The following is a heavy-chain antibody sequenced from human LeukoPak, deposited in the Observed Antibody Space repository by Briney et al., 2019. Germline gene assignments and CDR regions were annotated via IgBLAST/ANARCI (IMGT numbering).Heavy chain of an antibody. CDR3: ARMVAAXXGYYYGMDV. Sequence: GGSLRLSCAASGFTFSSYAMHWVRQAPGKGLEYVSAISSNGGSTYYANSVKGRFTISRDNSKNTLYLQMGSLRAEDMAVYYCARMVAAXXGYYYGMDVWGQGTTVTV. V-gene: IGHV3-64*01. D-gene: IGHD2-15*01. J-gene: IGHJ6*02. CDR2: ISSNGGST. CDR1: GFTFSSYA.